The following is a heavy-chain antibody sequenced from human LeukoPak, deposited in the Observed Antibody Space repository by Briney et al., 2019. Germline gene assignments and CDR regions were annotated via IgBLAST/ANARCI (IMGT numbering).Heavy chain of an antibody. Sequence: SETLSLTCTVSGGSISSYYWSWIRLSPGKGLEWIGYIYYSGSTNYNPSLKSRVTISVDTSKNQFSLKLTSVTAADTAVYYCAGSYYYYGMDVWGQGTTVTVSS. J-gene: IGHJ6*02. CDR3: AGSYYYYGMDV. CDR1: GGSISSYY. V-gene: IGHV4-59*01. CDR2: IYYSGST.